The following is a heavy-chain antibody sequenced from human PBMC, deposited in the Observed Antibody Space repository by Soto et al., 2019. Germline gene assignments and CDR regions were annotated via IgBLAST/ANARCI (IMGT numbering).Heavy chain of an antibody. V-gene: IGHV4-31*11. CDR2: IYYSGST. D-gene: IGHD3-10*01. J-gene: IGHJ3*02. CDR3: ARERRGGTYYYLSGSRRDAFEI. Sequence: QVQLQESGPGLVRPSQTLSLTCDVSGGSLSSGGYYWNWIRQHPGKGLEWIGYIYYSGSTHYNPSLKSRGTISVDTSKNQFSLKLSSVTAADTAVYYCARERRGGTYYYLSGSRRDAFEIWGQGTMVTVSS. CDR1: GGSLSSGGYY.